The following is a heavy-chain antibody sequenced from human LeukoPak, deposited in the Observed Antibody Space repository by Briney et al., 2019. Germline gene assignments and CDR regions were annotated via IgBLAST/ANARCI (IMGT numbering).Heavy chain of an antibody. J-gene: IGHJ4*02. D-gene: IGHD6-13*01. CDR2: ILYSGSP. V-gene: IGHV4-59*11. CDR3: AKQGFDY. CDR1: GGPISSHY. Sequence: SETLSLTCFVSGGPISSHYWSWIRQPPGKGLEWIGYILYSGSPKYNPSLRSRAAISIGTSKNQFSLKLTSVTAADTAVYYCAKQGFDYWGQGTLVTVSS.